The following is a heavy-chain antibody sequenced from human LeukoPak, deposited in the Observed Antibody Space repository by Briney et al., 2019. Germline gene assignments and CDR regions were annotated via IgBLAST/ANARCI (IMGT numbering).Heavy chain of an antibody. CDR2: ISGSRT. D-gene: IGHD3-9*01. J-gene: IGHJ4*02. V-gene: IGHV3-23*01. CDR3: AKTLTGGSSFDY. Sequence: GSLRRSCAASGFTFSSYALSWVRQAPGKGLEWVSAISGSRTYYTDSVKGRFTISRDNSKNTLYLQMNSLRAEDTAVYYCAKTLTGGSSFDYWGQGTLVTVSS. CDR1: GFTFSSYA.